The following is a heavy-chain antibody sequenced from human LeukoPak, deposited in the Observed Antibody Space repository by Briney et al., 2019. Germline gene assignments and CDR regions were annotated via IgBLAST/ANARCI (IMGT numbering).Heavy chain of an antibody. V-gene: IGHV1-69*05. D-gene: IGHD3-3*01. CDR3: ARDNHRYDFWSGYYEANYYYMDV. CDR1: GGTFSSYA. J-gene: IGHJ6*03. CDR2: IIPIFGTA. Sequence: SVKVSCKASGGTFSSYAISWVRQAPGQGLEWMGGIIPIFGTANYAQKFQGRVTITTDESTSTAYMELSSLRSEDTAVYYCARDNHRYDFWSGYYEANYYYMDVWGKGTTVTVSS.